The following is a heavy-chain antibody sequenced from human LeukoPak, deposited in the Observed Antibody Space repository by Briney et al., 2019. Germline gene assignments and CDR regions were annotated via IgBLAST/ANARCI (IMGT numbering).Heavy chain of an antibody. Sequence: PGPALVNPTQTLTLTCTFPGISLSTTQAGVCWIRQPSEKALECLPLPYRDDDKRYSPSLKSRLIITKDDSKNQVVLTMTNMDPVDTATYYCAHRRRYSGVWYPFDYWGQGTLVTVSS. J-gene: IGHJ4*02. CDR1: GISLSTTQAG. V-gene: IGHV2-5*02. CDR3: AHRRRYSGVWYPFDY. D-gene: IGHD6-13*01. CDR2: PYRDDDK.